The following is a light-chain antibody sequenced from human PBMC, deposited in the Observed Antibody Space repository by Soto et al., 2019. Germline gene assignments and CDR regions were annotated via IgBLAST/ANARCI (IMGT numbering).Light chain of an antibody. J-gene: IGKJ3*01. CDR1: QSVGSY. CDR3: QQRSNR. CDR2: DAS. V-gene: IGKV3-11*01. Sequence: EIVLTQSTDTLSLSPGERATLSCRASQSVGSYLAWYQEKPGQAPRLLIYDASNRATGIPARFSGSGSGTDFTLTISSLEPEDFAVYSCQQRSNRVGPETTVDL.